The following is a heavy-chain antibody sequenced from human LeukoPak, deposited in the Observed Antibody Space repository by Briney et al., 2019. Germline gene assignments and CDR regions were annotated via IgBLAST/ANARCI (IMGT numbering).Heavy chain of an antibody. J-gene: IGHJ4*02. Sequence: ASVKVSCKXSGGTFSSYAISWVRQAPGQGLEWMGGIIPIFGTANYSQKFQGRVTITADESTSTAYMELSSLRSEDTAVYYCAREGLGFHQLLFGYFDYWGQGTLVTVSS. D-gene: IGHD2-2*01. CDR1: GGTFSSYA. CDR3: AREGLGFHQLLFGYFDY. V-gene: IGHV1-69*13. CDR2: IIPIFGTA.